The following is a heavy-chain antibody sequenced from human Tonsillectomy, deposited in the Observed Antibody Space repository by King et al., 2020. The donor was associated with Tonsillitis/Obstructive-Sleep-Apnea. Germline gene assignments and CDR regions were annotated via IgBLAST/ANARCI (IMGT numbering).Heavy chain of an antibody. CDR2: IYYSGST. D-gene: IGHD2-8*01. V-gene: IGHV4-39*02. CDR3: ASSVCTAIEYYYYFDV. Sequence: QLQESGPGLVKPSETLSLTCTVSGGSISSSSYYWGWIRQPPRKGLEWIGSIYYSGSTYYNPSLKSRVTISVDTSQNHFSLKLSSGTAADTAVYYCASSVCTAIEYYYYFDVLGQGTTVTVSS. CDR1: GGSISSSSYY. J-gene: IGHJ6*03.